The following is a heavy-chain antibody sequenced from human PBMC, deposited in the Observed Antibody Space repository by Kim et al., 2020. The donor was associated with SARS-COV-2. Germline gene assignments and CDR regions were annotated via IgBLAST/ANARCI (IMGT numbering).Heavy chain of an antibody. CDR2: IKQDGSEK. J-gene: IGHJ4*02. CDR1: GFTFSSSW. Sequence: GGSLRLSCAASGFTFSSSWMSWVRQAPGKGLEWVANIKQDGSEKDYVDSVKGRFTVFRDNVKKSLYLQMNSLRAEDTAVYYCARDLSGYPNSYFDYWGQGTLVTVSS. CDR3: ARDLSGYPNSYFDY. D-gene: IGHD3-9*01. V-gene: IGHV3-7*03.